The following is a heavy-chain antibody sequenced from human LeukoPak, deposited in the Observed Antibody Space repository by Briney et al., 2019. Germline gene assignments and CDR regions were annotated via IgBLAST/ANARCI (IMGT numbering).Heavy chain of an antibody. V-gene: IGHV3-23*01. CDR1: GFTFNTFS. Sequence: GGSLRLSCVASGFTFNTFSMTWVRQAPGKGPEWVSDISATGGTTYYADSVKGRFTISRDNSKNTVDLQMDSLRAEDTAVYYCAKGWWGISGGIPQPFDPCGQGTLVTVSS. CDR3: AKGWWGISGGIPQPFDP. CDR2: ISATGGTT. J-gene: IGHJ5*02. D-gene: IGHD2-15*01.